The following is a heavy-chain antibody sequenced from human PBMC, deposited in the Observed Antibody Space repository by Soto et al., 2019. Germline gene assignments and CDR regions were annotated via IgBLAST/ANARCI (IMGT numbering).Heavy chain of an antibody. D-gene: IGHD3-16*02. V-gene: IGHV1-69*11. CDR1: GGTFSSSG. J-gene: IGHJ6*02. Sequence: ASVKVSCKFSGGTFSSSGFSWVRQAPGQGLEWMGMIVPSLDTTNYAQKFQARVTITADEVTSTAYMELRSLRSEDTAVYYCARWPQPRYTADPYAVDVWGQGTRVTVSS. CDR2: IVPSLDTT. CDR3: ARWPQPRYTADPYAVDV.